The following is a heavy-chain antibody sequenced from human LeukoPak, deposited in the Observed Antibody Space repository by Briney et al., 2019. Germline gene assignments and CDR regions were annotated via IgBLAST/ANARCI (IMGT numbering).Heavy chain of an antibody. CDR1: GFTFSSYA. J-gene: IGHJ6*02. D-gene: IGHD3-22*01. CDR2: ISYDGSNK. Sequence: GGSLSLSCAASGFTFSSYAMHWVRQAPGKGLEWVAVISYDGSNKYHAESVKGRFTISRDNSKNTLYLQMNSLRAEDTAVYYCARVRLDYYYYYGMDVWGQGTTVTVSS. V-gene: IGHV3-30*03. CDR3: ARVRLDYYYYYGMDV.